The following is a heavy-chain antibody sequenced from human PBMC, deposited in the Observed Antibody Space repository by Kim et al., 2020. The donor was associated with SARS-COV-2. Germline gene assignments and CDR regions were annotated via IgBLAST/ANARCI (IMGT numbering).Heavy chain of an antibody. CDR2: IRGGGANP. V-gene: IGHV3-23*01. J-gene: IGHJ3*02. CDR1: GFTFSNYA. CDR3: AKYLYSYGSDAFDI. Sequence: GGSLRLSCAASGFTFSNYAMNWVRQAPGKGLEWVSSIRGGGANPNYADSVKGRFTISRDNSKNTLYLQMTSLTGDDTAVYYCAKYLYSYGSDAFDIWGLGTLVTVSS. D-gene: IGHD5-18*01.